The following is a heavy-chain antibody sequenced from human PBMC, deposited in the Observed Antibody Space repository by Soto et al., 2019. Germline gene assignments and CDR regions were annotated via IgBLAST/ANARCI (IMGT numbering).Heavy chain of an antibody. D-gene: IGHD5-18*01. J-gene: IGHJ4*02. CDR2: IYSDGST. CDR1: GFTVSSNY. CDR3: AKSGGYNYGYQETDY. Sequence: GGSLRLSCAASGFTVSSNYMSWVRQAPGKGLEWVSVIYSDGSTYYADSVKGRFTISRDNSKNPLYLQMNSLRAEDTAVYYCAKSGGYNYGYQETDYWGQGTLVTVSS. V-gene: IGHV3-66*01.